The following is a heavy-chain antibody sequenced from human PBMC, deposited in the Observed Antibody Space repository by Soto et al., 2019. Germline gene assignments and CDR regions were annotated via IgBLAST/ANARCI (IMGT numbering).Heavy chain of an antibody. CDR3: TRDLGQQLFDY. J-gene: IGHJ4*02. CDR1: GYTFTSYG. V-gene: IGHV1-18*01. D-gene: IGHD6-13*01. Sequence: QVQLVQSGAEVKKPGASVKVSCKASGYTFTSYGIIWVRQAPGQGREWMGWINAYNGNKKYAQKLQGRVTMTTDTSTSTAYMELRSLRSADTAVYYCTRDLGQQLFDYWGQGTLVTVSS. CDR2: INAYNGNK.